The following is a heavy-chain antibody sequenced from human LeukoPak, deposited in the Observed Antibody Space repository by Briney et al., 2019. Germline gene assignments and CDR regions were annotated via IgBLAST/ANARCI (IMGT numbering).Heavy chain of an antibody. J-gene: IGHJ4*02. CDR2: IKQDGSEK. D-gene: IGHD2-15*01. V-gene: IGHV3-7*03. CDR1: GFTFSNYW. Sequence: GGSLRLSCTASGFTFSNYWMSWVRQAPGKGLEWVANIKQDGSEKYYVDSVKGRVTISRDNAKNSLYLQMNSLRAEDTAVYYCARDKSGVVKVIVATHLDYWGQGTLVTVSS. CDR3: ARDKSGVVKVIVATHLDY.